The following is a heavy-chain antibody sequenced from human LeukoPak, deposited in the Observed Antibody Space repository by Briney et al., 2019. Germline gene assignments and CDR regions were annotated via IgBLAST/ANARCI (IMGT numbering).Heavy chain of an antibody. D-gene: IGHD6-13*01. CDR1: GGSISNSYQ. V-gene: IGHV4-39*01. J-gene: IGHJ6*03. Sequence: SETLSLTCAIAGGSISNSYQWGWIRQPPGKGLEWIGSISYSGSTNYNPSLKSRVTMSVDTSKNQFSLKLNSVTAADTAVYLCANGQQDPDHYMDVWGKGTTVTVSS. CDR3: ANGQQDPDHYMDV. CDR2: ISYSGST.